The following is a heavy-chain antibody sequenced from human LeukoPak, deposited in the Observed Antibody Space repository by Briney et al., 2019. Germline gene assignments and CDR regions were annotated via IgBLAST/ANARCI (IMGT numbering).Heavy chain of an antibody. V-gene: IGHV1-69*04. CDR1: GGTFSSYA. CDR3: ATKGGSYCSGGSCYDY. D-gene: IGHD2-15*01. CDR2: IIPILSIA. J-gene: IGHJ4*02. Sequence: ASVKVSCKASGGTFSSYAISWVRQAPGQGLEWMGRIIPILSIANYAQKFQGRVTITADKSTSTAYMELSSLRSEDTAVYYCATKGGSYCSGGSCYDYWGQGTLVTVSS.